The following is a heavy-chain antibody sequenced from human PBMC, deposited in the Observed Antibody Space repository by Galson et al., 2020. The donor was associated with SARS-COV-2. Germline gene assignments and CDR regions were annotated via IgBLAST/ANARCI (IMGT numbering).Heavy chain of an antibody. V-gene: IGHV3-9*01. J-gene: IGHJ4*02. CDR2: ITWNSDNI. CDR1: GFIFDAYA. CDR3: ARDKFWRGSSFDY. D-gene: IGHD3-3*01. Sequence: PGGSLRLSCVASGFIFDAYAMHWVRQAPGKGLEWVSGITWNSDNIGYADSVKGRFTISRDNAKNSLYLQMTSLRAEDTALYYCARDKFWRGSSFDYWGQGILVTVSS.